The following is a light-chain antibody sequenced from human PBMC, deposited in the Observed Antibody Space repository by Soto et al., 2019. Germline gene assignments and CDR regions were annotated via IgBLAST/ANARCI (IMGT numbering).Light chain of an antibody. V-gene: IGKV1-39*01. CDR2: AAS. Sequence: DIQMTQSPSSLSASVGDRVTITCRASQSISRNLNWYQHKPGKAPKLLIYAASSLQNGVPSRFSGGGSGTEFTLSISSMQPEDFGTYYWQQSYTTASITFGQVTRLEIK. J-gene: IGKJ5*01. CDR3: QQSYTTASIT. CDR1: QSISRN.